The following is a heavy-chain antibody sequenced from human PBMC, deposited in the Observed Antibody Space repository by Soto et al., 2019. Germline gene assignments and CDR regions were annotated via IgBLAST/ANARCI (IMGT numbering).Heavy chain of an antibody. CDR2: IYATGTT. V-gene: IGHV4-4*07. D-gene: IGHD1-1*01. CDR3: VRDGTKTLRDWFDP. Sequence: SETLSLTCTVSGASISGFYWSWIRKSAGKGLEWIGRIYATGTTDYNPSLKSRVMISVDTSKKQFSLKLRSVTAADTAVYYCVRDGTKTLRDWFDPWGQGNSVTVSS. J-gene: IGHJ5*02. CDR1: GASISGFY.